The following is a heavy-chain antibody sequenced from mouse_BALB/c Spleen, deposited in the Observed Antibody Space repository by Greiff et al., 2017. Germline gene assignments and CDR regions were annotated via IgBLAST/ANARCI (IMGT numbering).Heavy chain of an antibody. Sequence: EVKVVESGGGLVQPGGSRKLSCAASGFTFSSFGMHWVRQAPEKGLEWVAYISSGSSTIYYADTVKGRFTISRDNPKNTLFLQMTSLRSEDTAMYYCARSRWYFDVWGAGTTVTVSS. CDR2: ISSGSSTI. V-gene: IGHV5-17*02. CDR3: ARSRWYFDV. J-gene: IGHJ1*01. CDR1: GFTFSSFG.